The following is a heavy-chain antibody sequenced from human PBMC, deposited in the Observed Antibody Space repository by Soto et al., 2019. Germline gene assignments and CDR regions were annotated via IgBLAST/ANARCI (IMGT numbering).Heavy chain of an antibody. CDR1: GGSISSYY. Sequence: SETLSLTCTVSGGSISSYYWSWIRQPPGKGLEWIGYIYYSGSTTYQPSLKSRVTISVDRSQNQFSLELTSVTAADTAVYFCARDLRGAGTSGYYGMDVWGQGTTVTVSS. CDR3: ARDLRGAGTSGYYGMDV. D-gene: IGHD6-19*01. CDR2: IYYSGST. V-gene: IGHV4-59*01. J-gene: IGHJ6*02.